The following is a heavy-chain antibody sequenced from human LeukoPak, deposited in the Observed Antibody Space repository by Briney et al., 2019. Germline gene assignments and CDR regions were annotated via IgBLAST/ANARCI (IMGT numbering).Heavy chain of an antibody. CDR2: IKEDGSEI. V-gene: IGHV3-7*01. D-gene: IGHD3-22*01. Sequence: PGGSLRLSCAASAFTFSTYWMSWVRQAPGKGLEWVANIKEDGSEINYVDSVKGRFTISRDNVKNSLYLQMNSLRVEDTAVYYCARDRGYSSFDYWGQGTLVTVSS. CDR1: AFTFSTYW. J-gene: IGHJ4*02. CDR3: ARDRGYSSFDY.